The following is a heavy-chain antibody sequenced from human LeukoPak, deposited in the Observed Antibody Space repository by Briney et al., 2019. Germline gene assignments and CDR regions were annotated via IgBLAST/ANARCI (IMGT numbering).Heavy chain of an antibody. D-gene: IGHD3-3*01. CDR1: GGSISSSNW. J-gene: IGHJ6*02. CDR2: IYHSGST. V-gene: IGHV4-4*02. Sequence: PSETLSLTCAVSGGSISSSNWWSWVRQPPGKGLEWIGEIYHSGSTNYNPSLKSRVTISVDKSKNQFSLKLSSVTAADTAVYYCARAGDFWSGSNNYGMDVWGQGTTVAGSS. CDR3: ARAGDFWSGSNNYGMDV.